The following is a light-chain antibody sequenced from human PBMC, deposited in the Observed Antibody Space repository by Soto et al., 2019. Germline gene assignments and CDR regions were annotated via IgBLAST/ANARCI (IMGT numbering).Light chain of an antibody. J-gene: IGLJ1*01. Sequence: QSALTQPASVSGSPGQSITISCTGTSSDVGGYNYVSWHQQHPGKAPKLMIYEVSNRPSGVSNRFSGSKSGNTASLTISGLQAEDEADYYCSSYTSSSTPEVFGTGTKVTVL. V-gene: IGLV2-14*01. CDR1: SSDVGGYNY. CDR2: EVS. CDR3: SSYTSSSTPEV.